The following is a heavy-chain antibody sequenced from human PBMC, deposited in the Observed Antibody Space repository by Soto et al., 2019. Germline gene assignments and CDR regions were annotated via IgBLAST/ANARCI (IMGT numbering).Heavy chain of an antibody. D-gene: IGHD3-10*01. CDR1: GDTFSFYS. CDR3: ASSYGSGYRAFDY. Sequence: QVQLVQCGAEVRKPGSSVKVSCKASGDTFSFYSINWVRQAPGLGLEWMGRINPILSMSNYAQRFQGRVTMTADKSTSTAYMELSGLRSEDTAIYYCASSYGSGYRAFDYWGQGALVTVSS. J-gene: IGHJ4*02. V-gene: IGHV1-69*02. CDR2: INPILSMS.